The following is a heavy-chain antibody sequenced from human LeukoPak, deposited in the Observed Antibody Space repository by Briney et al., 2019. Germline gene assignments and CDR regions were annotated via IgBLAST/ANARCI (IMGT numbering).Heavy chain of an antibody. Sequence: GGSLRLSCAASGFTFSSYEMNWVRQAPGKGLEWVSYISSSGSTIYYADSVKGRFTISRDNAKNSLYLQMNSLRAEDTAVYYWARMGESDYFDYWGQGTQVTVSS. D-gene: IGHD3-16*01. CDR3: ARMGESDYFDY. CDR2: ISSSGSTI. J-gene: IGHJ4*02. CDR1: GFTFSSYE. V-gene: IGHV3-48*03.